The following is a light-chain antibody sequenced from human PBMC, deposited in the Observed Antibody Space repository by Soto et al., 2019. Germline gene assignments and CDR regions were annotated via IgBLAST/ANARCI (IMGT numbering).Light chain of an antibody. CDR3: SSYTRQSTYI. J-gene: IGLJ1*01. Sequence: QSALTQPASVSGSPGQSITISCSGTSSDVGAYKYVSWFQQYPGKVPKLIIYEVNERASGVSNRFSASKSGNTASLTISGLQAEDEAEYYCSSYTRQSTYIFGTGTKVTV. V-gene: IGLV2-14*01. CDR1: SSDVGAYKY. CDR2: EVN.